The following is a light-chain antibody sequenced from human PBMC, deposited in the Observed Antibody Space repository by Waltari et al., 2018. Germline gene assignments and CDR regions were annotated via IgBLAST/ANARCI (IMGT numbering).Light chain of an antibody. CDR1: QSVSSSS. CDR2: GAS. CDR3: QQYGTSPLT. Sequence: EIVLTQSPGTLSLSPGDRATLSCRASQSVSSSSLALYQQKPGQAPRLLIDGASSRATAIPNRFSGSGSGTNFALTISRLEPEDSAVYYCQQYGTSPLTFGGGTKVDIK. V-gene: IGKV3-20*01. J-gene: IGKJ4*01.